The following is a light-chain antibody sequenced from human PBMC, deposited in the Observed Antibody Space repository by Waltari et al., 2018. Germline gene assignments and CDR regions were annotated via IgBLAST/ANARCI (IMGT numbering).Light chain of an antibody. J-gene: IGLJ3*02. Sequence: QSVLTQPPSVSAAPGQKVTISCPGSSFNIGNNLVSWYQQVPGTAPKLLIYENNKRPSGIPDRFSGSKSGTSATLGITGLQTGDEADYYCGTWDSGLSGGVFGGGTKLTVL. CDR1: SFNIGNNL. CDR2: ENN. CDR3: GTWDSGLSGGV. V-gene: IGLV1-51*02.